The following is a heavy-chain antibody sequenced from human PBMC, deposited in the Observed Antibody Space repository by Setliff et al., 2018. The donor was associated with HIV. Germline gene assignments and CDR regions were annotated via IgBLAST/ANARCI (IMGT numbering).Heavy chain of an antibody. CDR3: ARLTTTYYYDSSAYYHPV. CDR1: GGSFSGFY. J-gene: IGHJ4*02. CDR2: VTHSGTT. Sequence: SETLSLTCAVYGGSFSGFYWTFIRQSPGKGLEWIGEVTHSGTTTYDPSLKRRITISVDTSKNQSSLKLSSVTAADTAVFYCARLTTTYYYDSSAYYHPVWGQGTLVTVSS. D-gene: IGHD3-22*01. V-gene: IGHV4-34*01.